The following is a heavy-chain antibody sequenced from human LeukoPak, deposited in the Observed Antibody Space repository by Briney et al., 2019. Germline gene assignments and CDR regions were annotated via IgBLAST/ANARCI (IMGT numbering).Heavy chain of an antibody. Sequence: GGSLRLSCAASGFTFSSYGMHWVRQAPGKGLEWVAVIWYDGSNKYYADSVKGRFTISGDNSKNTLYLQMNSLRAEDTAVYYCARDSVGGGGNWFDPWGQGTLVTVSS. CDR3: ARDSVGGGGNWFDP. J-gene: IGHJ5*02. CDR1: GFTFSSYG. D-gene: IGHD3-10*01. V-gene: IGHV3-33*01. CDR2: IWYDGSNK.